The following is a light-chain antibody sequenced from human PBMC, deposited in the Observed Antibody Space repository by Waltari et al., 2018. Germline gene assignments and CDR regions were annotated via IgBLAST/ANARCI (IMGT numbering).Light chain of an antibody. V-gene: IGLV2-14*01. CDR2: DVS. CDR3: SSYTSSSTLRV. CDR1: SSDVGGYNY. J-gene: IGLJ3*02. Sequence: QSALTQPASVSGSPGQSITISCTGTSSDVGGYNYVSWYHQHPGKAPNLMIYDVSKRPSGVSNRFSGSKSGNTASLTISGLQAEDEADYYCSSYTSSSTLRVFGGGTKLTVL.